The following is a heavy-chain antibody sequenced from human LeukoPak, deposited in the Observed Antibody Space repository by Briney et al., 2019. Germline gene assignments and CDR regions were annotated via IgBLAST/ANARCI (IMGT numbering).Heavy chain of an antibody. Sequence: SETLSLTCTVSGGSISSYYWSWIRQPPGKGLEWIGYIYYSGSTNYNPSFKSRVTISVDTSKNQFSLKLSSVTAADTAVYYCARLLEPGIAVAGADYWGQGTLVTVSS. CDR2: IYYSGST. V-gene: IGHV4-59*08. D-gene: IGHD6-19*01. CDR3: ARLLEPGIAVAGADY. J-gene: IGHJ4*02. CDR1: GGSISSYY.